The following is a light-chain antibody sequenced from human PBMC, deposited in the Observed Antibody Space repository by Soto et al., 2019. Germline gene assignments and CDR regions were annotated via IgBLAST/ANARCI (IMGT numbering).Light chain of an antibody. Sequence: EIVLTQSPGTLSLSPGERVTLSRRASQSFISSYLAWYHQKPGQAPRLLIYDASNRATGIPARFSGSGSGTDFTLTISSLQPDDFATYYCQHYNSYSEAFGQGTKVDI. CDR2: DAS. J-gene: IGKJ1*01. CDR3: QHYNSYSEA. CDR1: QSFISSY. V-gene: IGKV3-20*01.